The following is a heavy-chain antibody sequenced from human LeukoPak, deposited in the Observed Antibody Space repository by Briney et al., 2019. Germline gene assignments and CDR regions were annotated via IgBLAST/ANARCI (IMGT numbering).Heavy chain of an antibody. Sequence: PSETLSLTCTVSGGSISNYSWSWIRQPPGKGLEWIGHIYYSGSTNYNPSLKSRVTISVDTSKNHFSLKLRSVTAADTAVYYCAREVGEYYYGSGSYYGGVYYYYMDVWGKGTTVTVSS. CDR3: AREVGEYYYGSGSYYGGVYYYYMDV. CDR1: GGSISNYS. CDR2: IYYSGST. V-gene: IGHV4-59*01. D-gene: IGHD3-10*01. J-gene: IGHJ6*03.